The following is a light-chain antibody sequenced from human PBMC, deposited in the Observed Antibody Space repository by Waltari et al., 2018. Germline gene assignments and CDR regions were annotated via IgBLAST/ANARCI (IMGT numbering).Light chain of an antibody. V-gene: IGKV3-20*01. J-gene: IGKJ1*01. CDR2: GAS. CDR3: QQYGSSPWT. Sequence: PGERATLSCRASQSVSSSYFAWYQQTPGQAPRVLIHGASTRATGIPDRFSGSGSGTDFTLTISSLEPEDFAVYYCQQYGSSPWTFGQGTKVEIK. CDR1: QSVSSSY.